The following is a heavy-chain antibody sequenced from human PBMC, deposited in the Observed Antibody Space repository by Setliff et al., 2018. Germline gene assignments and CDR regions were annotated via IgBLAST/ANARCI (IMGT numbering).Heavy chain of an antibody. Sequence: SVKVSCKTSGYTFISYGLSWMRQAPGQGLEWMGWISGYNGNTEYAQNLQGRVTMTMDTSTSTAYMELRSLTSDDTAVYYCARVPRLEWLLPTFDSWGQGTLVTVSS. CDR2: ISGYNGNT. V-gene: IGHV1-18*01. J-gene: IGHJ4*02. CDR1: GYTFISYG. D-gene: IGHD3-3*01. CDR3: ARVPRLEWLLPTFDS.